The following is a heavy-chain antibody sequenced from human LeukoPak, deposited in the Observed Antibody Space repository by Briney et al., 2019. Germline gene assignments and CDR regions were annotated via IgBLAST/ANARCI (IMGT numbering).Heavy chain of an antibody. CDR3: ARRSTVAGLFAGDY. CDR1: GFTLSSYE. CDR2: ISSSGDTI. D-gene: IGHD6-19*01. J-gene: IGHJ4*02. V-gene: IGHV3-48*03. Sequence: GGSLRPSCAAFGFTLSSYEMNWSGQAQGKGLEGVSYISSSGDTIYYADSMKGRFTISRDNAKNSLYLQMNSLRAEDTAVYYCARRSTVAGLFAGDYWGQGTLVTVSS.